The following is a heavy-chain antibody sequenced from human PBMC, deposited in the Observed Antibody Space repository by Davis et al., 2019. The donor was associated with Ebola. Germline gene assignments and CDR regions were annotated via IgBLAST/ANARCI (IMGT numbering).Heavy chain of an antibody. CDR1: GYSFTDDG. D-gene: IGHD1-7*01. J-gene: IGHJ5*02. V-gene: IGHV1-69*06. CDR3: ARYHWNYAVAYNWFDP. CDR2: IIPIFGTA. Sequence: AASVKVSCKASGYSFTDDGISWVRQAPGQGLEWMGGIIPIFGTANYAQKFQGRVTITADKSTSTAYMELSSLRSEDTAVYYCARYHWNYAVAYNWFDPWGQGTLVTVSS.